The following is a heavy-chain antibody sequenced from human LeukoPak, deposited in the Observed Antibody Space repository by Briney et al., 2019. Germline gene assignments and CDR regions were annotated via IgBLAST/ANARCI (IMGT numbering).Heavy chain of an antibody. CDR1: GYTFTGYY. V-gene: IGHV1-2*02. D-gene: IGHD3-10*01. J-gene: IGHJ4*02. CDR3: GGGGLWFGEGGVY. Sequence: GASVKVSCKASGYTFTGYYMHWVRQAPGQGLEWMGWINPNSGGTNYAQKFQGRVTMTRDTSISTAYMELSRLRSDDTAVYYCGGGGLWFGEGGVYWGQGTLVTVSS. CDR2: INPNSGGT.